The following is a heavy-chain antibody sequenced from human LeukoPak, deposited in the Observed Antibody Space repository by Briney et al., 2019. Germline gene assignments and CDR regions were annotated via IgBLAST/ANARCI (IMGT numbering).Heavy chain of an antibody. CDR2: INPNSGGT. V-gene: IGHV1-2*02. CDR1: GGTFSSYA. D-gene: IGHD2-15*01. CDR3: ARAINSIVVVVAATGY. Sequence: GSSVKVSCKASGGTFSSYAISWVRQAPGQGLEWMGWINPNSGGTNYAQKFQGRVTMTRDTSISTAYMELSRLRSDDTAVYYCARAINSIVVVVAATGYWGQGTLVTVSS. J-gene: IGHJ4*02.